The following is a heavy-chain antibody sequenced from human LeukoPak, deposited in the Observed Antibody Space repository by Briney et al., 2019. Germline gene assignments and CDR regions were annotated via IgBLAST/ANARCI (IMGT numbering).Heavy chain of an antibody. CDR1: GGSISSYY. V-gene: IGHV4-4*07. D-gene: IGHD6-6*01. CDR2: IYTSGST. Sequence: SETLSLTCTVSGGSISSYYWSWIRQPAGKGLEWIGRIYTSGSTNYNPSLKNRVTMSVDTSKNQFSLKLSSVTAADTAIYYCARDFSSSSTVYYYYYMDVWGKGTTVTVSS. J-gene: IGHJ6*03. CDR3: ARDFSSSSTVYYYYYMDV.